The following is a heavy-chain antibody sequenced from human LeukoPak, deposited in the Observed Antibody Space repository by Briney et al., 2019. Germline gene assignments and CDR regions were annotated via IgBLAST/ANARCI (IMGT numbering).Heavy chain of an antibody. D-gene: IGHD3-3*01. Sequence: GGSLRLSCAASGFTFSSYSMNWVRQAPGKGLEWVSSISSSSSYIYYADSVKGRFTISRDNAKNSLYLQMNSLRAEDTAVYYCARVVLRFLEWSRYYMDVWGKGTTVTVSS. CDR1: GFTFSSYS. V-gene: IGHV3-21*01. J-gene: IGHJ6*03. CDR3: ARVVLRFLEWSRYYMDV. CDR2: ISSSSSYI.